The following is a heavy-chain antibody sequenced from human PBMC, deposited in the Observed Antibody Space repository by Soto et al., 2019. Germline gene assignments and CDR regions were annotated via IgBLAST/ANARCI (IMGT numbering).Heavy chain of an antibody. Sequence: VESLRLSCAASGFTFSSYAMSWVRQAPGKGLEWVSAISGSGGSTYYADSVKGRFTISRDNSKNTLYLQMNSLRAEDTAVYYCAKRAYYDGSGSFYKAYSHAWGLGT. D-gene: IGHD3-10*01. CDR3: AKRAYYDGSGSFYKAYSHA. J-gene: IGHJ5*02. V-gene: IGHV3-23*01. CDR1: GFTFSSYA. CDR2: ISGSGGST.